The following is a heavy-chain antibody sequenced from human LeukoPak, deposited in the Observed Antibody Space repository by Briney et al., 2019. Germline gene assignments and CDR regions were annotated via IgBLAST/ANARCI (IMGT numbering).Heavy chain of an antibody. CDR3: ARVTWGSSQVWFDP. J-gene: IGHJ5*02. V-gene: IGHV4-31*03. Sequence: SQTLSLTCSVSGDSIDSGGYYWSWIRQHPGKGLEWIGYIYYSGSTYYNPSLKSRVTISVDTSKNQFSLKLSSVTAADTAVYYCARVTWGSSQVWFDPWGQGTLVTVSS. CDR1: GDSIDSGGYY. D-gene: IGHD6-13*01. CDR2: IYYSGST.